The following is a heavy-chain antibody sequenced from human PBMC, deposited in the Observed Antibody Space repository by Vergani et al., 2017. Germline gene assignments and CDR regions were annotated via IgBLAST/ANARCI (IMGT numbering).Heavy chain of an antibody. CDR3: ANSVIAGNVGVAYFGMDV. D-gene: IGHD2/OR15-2a*01. CDR2: IRYDGSSE. V-gene: IGHV3-30*02. J-gene: IGHJ6*02. Sequence: QVQILQSGGGVVQPGGSLRLSCTLSGFTLNTYGIHWVRQAPGKGLEWVSFIRYDGSSEYYGDSVKGRFTISRDKSQNTVNLQMNSLRTDDTAVYFCANSVIAGNVGVAYFGMDVWGRGTTVTVSS. CDR1: GFTLNTYG.